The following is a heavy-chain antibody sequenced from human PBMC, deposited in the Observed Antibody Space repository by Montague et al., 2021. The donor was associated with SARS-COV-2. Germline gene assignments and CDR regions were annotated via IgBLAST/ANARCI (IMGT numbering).Heavy chain of an antibody. Sequence: SETLSLTCTVSGDSTSCPNCYWGWIRQAPGKGLDWIGTIYNSGTTXYXXXXKXRLTISIDTSKNQFSLKLTSVTAADTAVYCRARHRNYGDHSLDNWFHPWGQGTLVTVSS. CDR2: IYNSGTT. V-gene: IGHV4-39*01. CDR1: GDSTSCPNCY. CDR3: ARHRNYGDHSLDNWFHP. D-gene: IGHD4-17*01. J-gene: IGHJ5*01.